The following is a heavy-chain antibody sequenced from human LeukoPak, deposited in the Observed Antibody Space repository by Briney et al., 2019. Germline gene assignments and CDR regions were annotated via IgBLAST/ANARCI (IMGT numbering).Heavy chain of an antibody. V-gene: IGHV1-24*01. D-gene: IGHD3-9*01. CDR1: GYTLTELS. Sequence: GASVKVSCKVSGYTLTELSMHWVRQAPGKGLEWMGGFDPEDGETIYAQKFQGRVTMTEDTSTDTAYMELSSLRSEDTAVYYCATALWDYDILTGYSPGYFDYWGQGTLVTVSS. CDR2: FDPEDGET. J-gene: IGHJ4*02. CDR3: ATALWDYDILTGYSPGYFDY.